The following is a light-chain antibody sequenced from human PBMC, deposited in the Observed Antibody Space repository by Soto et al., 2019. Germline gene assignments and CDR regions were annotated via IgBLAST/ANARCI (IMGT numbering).Light chain of an antibody. V-gene: IGLV2-14*01. CDR1: SSDVGGYNY. CDR3: NSYTSKSTGV. CDR2: EVS. J-gene: IGLJ1*01. Sequence: QSALTQPASVSGSPGQSITISCTGTSSDVGGYNYVSWYQQHPGKAPKLIIYEVSNRPSGVSNRFSGSKSGNTASLTISGLQAEDEADSYCNSYTSKSTGVFATGTKLTVL.